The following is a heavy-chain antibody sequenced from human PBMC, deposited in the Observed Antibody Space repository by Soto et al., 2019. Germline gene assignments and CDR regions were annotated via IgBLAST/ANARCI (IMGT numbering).Heavy chain of an antibody. D-gene: IGHD3-9*01. V-gene: IGHV4-59*01. CDR3: ARDRSSSYDILTGYYP. J-gene: IGHJ5*02. Sequence: SETLSLTCTVSGCSISSYCWSWIRQPPGKGLEWIGYIYYSGSTNYNPSLKSRVTISVDTSKNQFSLKLSSVTAADTAVYYCARDRSSSYDILTGYYPWGQGTLVTVSS. CDR1: GCSISSYC. CDR2: IYYSGST.